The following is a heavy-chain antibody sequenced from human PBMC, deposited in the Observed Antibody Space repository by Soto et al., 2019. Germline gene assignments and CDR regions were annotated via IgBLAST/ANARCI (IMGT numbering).Heavy chain of an antibody. Sequence: QVQLVQSGAEVKKPGASVKVSCKASGYTFTGHYILWVRQAPGQGLEWMGWVSPISGGTIYAQKFLGWVTMTRDTSTSTAYLELRSLTSDATAVYYCARAKNFGSGELDYWGQGTLVTVSS. CDR2: VSPISGGT. V-gene: IGHV1-2*04. CDR1: GYTFTGHY. J-gene: IGHJ4*02. D-gene: IGHD3-10*01. CDR3: ARAKNFGSGELDY.